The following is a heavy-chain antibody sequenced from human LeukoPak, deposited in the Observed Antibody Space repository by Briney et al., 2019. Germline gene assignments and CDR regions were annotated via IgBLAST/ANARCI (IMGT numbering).Heavy chain of an antibody. Sequence: SETLSLTCTVSGGSISSSSYYWGWIRQPPGKGLEWIGSIYYSGSTYYNPSLKSRVTISVDTSKNQFSLKLSSVTAADTAVYYCARPAAAGTGVDWGQGTLVTVSS. D-gene: IGHD6-13*01. CDR3: ARPAAAGTGVD. J-gene: IGHJ4*02. V-gene: IGHV4-39*01. CDR1: GGSISSSSYY. CDR2: IYYSGST.